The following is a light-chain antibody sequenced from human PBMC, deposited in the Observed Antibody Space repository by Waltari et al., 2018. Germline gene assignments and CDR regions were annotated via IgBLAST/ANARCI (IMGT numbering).Light chain of an antibody. CDR2: AAS. V-gene: IGKV1-NL1*01. CDR3: QQYSSFPRT. Sequence: DIQMTQSPSSLSASVGDRVTITCRASQVLNNALAWYQQKAGKVPKLLLYAASRLESGVPSRCSGSGSRTDYTLTISSLQAEDFATYYCQQYSSFPRTFGQGTKVEIK. CDR1: QVLNNA. J-gene: IGKJ1*01.